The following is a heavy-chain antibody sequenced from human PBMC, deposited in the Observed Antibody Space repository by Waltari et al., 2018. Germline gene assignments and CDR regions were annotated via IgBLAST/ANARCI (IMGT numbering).Heavy chain of an antibody. CDR3: ARCHYGDYAFDI. V-gene: IGHV5-51*01. CDR1: GCSFTSYW. Sequence: EVKLVQAGAEVKRPGESLKISCRGSGCSFTSYWIGWVRQMPGKGLEWMGVTYPGDSDTRYSPSFQGHVTISSDKSISTAYLQWRSLKASDTSMYYCARCHYGDYAFDIWGQGTMVTVSS. J-gene: IGHJ3*02. D-gene: IGHD4-17*01. CDR2: TYPGDSDT.